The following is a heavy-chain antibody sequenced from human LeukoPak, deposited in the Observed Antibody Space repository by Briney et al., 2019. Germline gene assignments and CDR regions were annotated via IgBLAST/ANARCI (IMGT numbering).Heavy chain of an antibody. V-gene: IGHV1-8*01. CDR2: MNPNSGNT. CDR1: GGTFSSYD. D-gene: IGHD2-2*01. CDR3: ARGLTRPLGYCSSTSCEGTLYYYYYMDV. Sequence: ASVKVSCKASGGTFSSYDINWVRQATGQGLEWMGWMNPNSGNTGYAQKFQGRVTMTRNTSISTAYMELSSLRSEDTAVYYCARGLTRPLGYCSSTSCEGTLYYYYYMDVWGKGTTVTVSS. J-gene: IGHJ6*03.